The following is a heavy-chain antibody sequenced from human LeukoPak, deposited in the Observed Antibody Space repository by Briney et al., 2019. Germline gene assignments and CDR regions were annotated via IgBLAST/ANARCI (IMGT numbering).Heavy chain of an antibody. V-gene: IGHV4-59*01. Sequence: PSETLSLTCTVSGGSISSYYWRWIRQPPGKGLEWIGYIYYSGSTNYNPSLKSRVTISVDTSKNQFSLKLSSVTAADTAVYYCARGGYYVLDYWGQGTLVTVSS. D-gene: IGHD3-10*02. CDR1: GGSISSYY. CDR2: IYYSGST. J-gene: IGHJ4*02. CDR3: ARGGYYVLDY.